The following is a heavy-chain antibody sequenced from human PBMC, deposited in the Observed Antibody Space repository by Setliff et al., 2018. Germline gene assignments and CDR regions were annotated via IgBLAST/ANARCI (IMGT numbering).Heavy chain of an antibody. D-gene: IGHD6-19*01. J-gene: IGHJ4*02. V-gene: IGHV4-34*01. CDR1: GGSFSGYY. Sequence: PSETLSLTCAVYGGSFSGYYWSWIRQPPGKGLEWIGEISHSGSTNYNPSLKSRVTISVDTSKNQFSLKLSSVTAADTAVYYCAGGYGYSSGWYRVYFDYWGQGTLVTVSS. CDR2: ISHSGST. CDR3: AGGYGYSSGWYRVYFDY.